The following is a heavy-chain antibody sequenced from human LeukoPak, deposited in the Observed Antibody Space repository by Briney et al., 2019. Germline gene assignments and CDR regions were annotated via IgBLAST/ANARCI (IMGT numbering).Heavy chain of an antibody. Sequence: PGGSLRLSCAASGFTFSSYAMSWVRQAPGKGLEWVSAISGSGGSTYYADSVKGRFTISRDNSKNTLYLQMNSLRAEDTAVYYCAKAALQEPPGIAVAGTGVTNYWGQGTLVTVSS. D-gene: IGHD6-19*01. J-gene: IGHJ4*02. CDR2: ISGSGGST. CDR3: AKAALQEPPGIAVAGTGVTNY. CDR1: GFTFSSYA. V-gene: IGHV3-23*01.